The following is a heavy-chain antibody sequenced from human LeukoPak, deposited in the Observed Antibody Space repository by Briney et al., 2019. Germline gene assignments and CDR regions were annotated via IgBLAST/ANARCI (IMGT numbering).Heavy chain of an antibody. J-gene: IGHJ3*02. CDR1: GFTFSGYG. V-gene: IGHV3-23*01. CDR3: GKDPNGDFVGGFDI. Sequence: PGGSLRLSCTGSGFTFSGYGMTWIRQAPGKGLEWVSGISGSGDKTHYADSVKGRFTISRDNSKNTLYLQMNSLRADDTALYYCGKDPNGDFVGGFDIWGQGTMVTVSS. D-gene: IGHD4-17*01. CDR2: ISGSGDKT.